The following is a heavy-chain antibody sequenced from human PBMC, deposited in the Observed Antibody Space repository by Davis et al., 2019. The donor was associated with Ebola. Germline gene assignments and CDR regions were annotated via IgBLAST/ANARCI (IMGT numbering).Heavy chain of an antibody. D-gene: IGHD1-14*01. CDR3: AREDETITSGMDV. Sequence: SVKVSCKASGYTFTGYYMHWVRQAPGQGLEWMGRIIPILGIANYAQKFQGRVTITADKSTSTAYMELSSLRSEDTAVYYCAREDETITSGMDVWGQGTTVTVSS. CDR1: GYTFTGYY. CDR2: IIPILGIA. V-gene: IGHV1-69*04. J-gene: IGHJ6*02.